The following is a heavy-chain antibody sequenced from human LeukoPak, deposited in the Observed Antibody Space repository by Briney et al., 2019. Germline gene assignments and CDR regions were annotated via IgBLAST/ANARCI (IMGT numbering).Heavy chain of an antibody. CDR3: ASGTKWELLLNY. J-gene: IGHJ4*02. D-gene: IGHD1-26*01. CDR1: GFTVSSNY. CDR2: IYSGGAT. Sequence: GGSLRLSCAASGFTVSSNYMSWVRQAPGKGLEWVSVIYSGGATYYSDSVKGRFTISRDNSKNTLFLQMNSLKVEDTAVYYCASGTKWELLLNYWGQGTLVTVSS. V-gene: IGHV3-53*01.